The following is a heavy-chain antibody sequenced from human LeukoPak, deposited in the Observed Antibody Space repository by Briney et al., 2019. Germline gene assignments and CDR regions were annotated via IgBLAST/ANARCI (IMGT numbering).Heavy chain of an antibody. CDR1: GLTFSRYW. CDR2: TKQDGSEK. Sequence: PGGSLRLSCAASGLTFSRYWMSWVRQAPGKGLEWVANTKQDGSEKNYVDSVKGRFTISRDNAKNSLYLQMNSLRAEDTAVYYCASTFGLGALWGQGTLVTVSS. J-gene: IGHJ4*02. V-gene: IGHV3-7*05. D-gene: IGHD3/OR15-3a*01. CDR3: ASTFGLGAL.